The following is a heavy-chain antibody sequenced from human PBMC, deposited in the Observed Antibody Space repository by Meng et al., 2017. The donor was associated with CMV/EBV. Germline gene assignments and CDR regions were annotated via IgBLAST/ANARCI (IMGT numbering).Heavy chain of an antibody. J-gene: IGHJ4*02. CDR3: ARMPRDGYNYIDY. D-gene: IGHD5-24*01. CDR1: GGTFSRYA. CDR2: IIPIFGTA. Sequence: QVQRVQSGGEVKKPGSWVKVSCKASGGTFSRYAISWVRQAPGQGLEWMGGIIPIFGTANYAQKFQGRVTITADESTSTAYMELSSLRSEDTAVYYCARMPRDGYNYIDYWGQGTLVTVSS. V-gene: IGHV1-69*12.